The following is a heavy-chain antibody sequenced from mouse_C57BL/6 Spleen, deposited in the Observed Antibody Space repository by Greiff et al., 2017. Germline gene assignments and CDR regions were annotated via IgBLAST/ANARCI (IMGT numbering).Heavy chain of an antibody. J-gene: IGHJ3*01. CDR3: ARYGYDQAWFAY. V-gene: IGHV1-80*01. D-gene: IGHD2-2*01. CDR1: GYAFSSYW. Sequence: QVHVKQSGAELVKPGASVKISCKASGYAFSSYWMNWVKQRPGKGLEWIGQIYPGDGDTNYNGKFKGKATLTADKSSSTAYMQLSSLTSEDSAVYFCARYGYDQAWFAYWGQGTLVTVSA. CDR2: IYPGDGDT.